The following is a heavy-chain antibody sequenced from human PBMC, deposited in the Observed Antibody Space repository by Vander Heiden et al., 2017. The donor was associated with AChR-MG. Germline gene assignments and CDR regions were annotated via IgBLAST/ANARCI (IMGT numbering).Heavy chain of an antibody. J-gene: IGHJ4*02. Sequence: EVQLLVSGGNLIQPGGSLRLSCAAPAPPFTHSAMNWVRQAPGRGLEWVSGISGSGDSTSYADSVKGRFTISRDNSKNTLYLQMISLRAEDTAVYYCAKDLQGVAGPQNFDYWGQGTLVTVSS. CDR1: APPFTHSA. V-gene: IGHV3-23*01. CDR2: ISGSGDST. D-gene: IGHD6-19*01. CDR3: AKDLQGVAGPQNFDY.